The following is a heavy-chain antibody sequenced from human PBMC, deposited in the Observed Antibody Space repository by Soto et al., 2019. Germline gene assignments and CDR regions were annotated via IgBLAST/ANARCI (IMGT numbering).Heavy chain of an antibody. V-gene: IGHV1-18*04. Sequence: QVQLVQSGAEVKKPGASVKVSCKASGYTFTSYGISWVRQAPGQGLEWMGWIRAYNGNTNYAQKLQGRATMTTDTSTSTAYMELMSLRSDDTAVYYCARPKTSENSSGLYYWGQGTLVTVSS. D-gene: IGHD6-19*01. CDR2: IRAYNGNT. CDR1: GYTFTSYG. CDR3: ARPKTSENSSGLYY. J-gene: IGHJ4*02.